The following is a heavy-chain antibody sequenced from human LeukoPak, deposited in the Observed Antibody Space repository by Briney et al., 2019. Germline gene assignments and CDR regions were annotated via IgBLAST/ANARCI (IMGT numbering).Heavy chain of an antibody. Sequence: PSETLSLTCTVSGGSISSSSYYWGWIRQPPGKGLEWIGSIYYSGSTYYHPSLKRRVTISVDTSKNQFSLKLSSVTAADTAVYYCARVPGRVVGVVISPFDYWGQGTLVTVSS. CDR1: GGSISSSSYY. D-gene: IGHD3-3*01. J-gene: IGHJ4*02. V-gene: IGHV4-39*01. CDR3: ARVPGRVVGVVISPFDY. CDR2: IYYSGST.